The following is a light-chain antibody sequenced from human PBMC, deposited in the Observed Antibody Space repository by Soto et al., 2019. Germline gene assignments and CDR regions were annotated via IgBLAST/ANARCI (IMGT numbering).Light chain of an antibody. CDR3: QPYGSSGYT. J-gene: IGKJ2*01. V-gene: IGKV3-20*01. CDR2: GES. Sequence: EIVLTQSPGTLSLSPGERATLSCRASQSVSSSYLAWYQQKPGQAPRLLIYGESSRATGIPDRFSGSVSGTDFTLTIRRLEPEDFAVYYCQPYGSSGYTFGQGTKLEIK. CDR1: QSVSSSY.